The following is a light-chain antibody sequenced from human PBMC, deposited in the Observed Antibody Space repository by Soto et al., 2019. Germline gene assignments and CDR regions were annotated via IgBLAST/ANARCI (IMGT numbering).Light chain of an antibody. V-gene: IGKV1-5*03. CDR1: QSISSY. CDR2: KAS. J-gene: IGKJ2*01. CDR3: QQYNSYSYT. Sequence: DIPMTQSPSTLSASVGDRVTIACRASQSISSYLAWYQQKPGKAPNLLIYKASNLASGVPSRFTGGGSGTDVPLTIDRLQPDDSATYFCQQYNSYSYTFGQGTKLEIK.